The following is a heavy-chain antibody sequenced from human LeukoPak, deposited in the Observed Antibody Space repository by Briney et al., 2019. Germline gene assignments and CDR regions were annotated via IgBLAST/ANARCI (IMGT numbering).Heavy chain of an antibody. CDR1: GFTFSSYA. J-gene: IGHJ5*02. V-gene: IGHV3-23*01. D-gene: IGHD2-21*01. CDR2: ISGSGGST. CDR3: ARCTTASIGWCNWLDP. Sequence: PGGSLRLSCAASGFTFSSYAMSWVRQAPGKGLEWVSAISGSGGSTYYADSVKGRFTISRDNSKNILCLQMNSLRAEDTAIYYCARCTTASIGWCNWLDPWGQGTLVTVSS.